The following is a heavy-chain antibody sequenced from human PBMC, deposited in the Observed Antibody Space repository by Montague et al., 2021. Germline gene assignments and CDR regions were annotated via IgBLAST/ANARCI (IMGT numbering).Heavy chain of an antibody. Sequence: SLRLSCAASGFTFSNFWMHWVRQAPGKGLVWVSRIVGDGHYKSYADSVQGRFTISRDNAENTLYLQMDGLRVGDTAVYYCVRDGDGFNFDYWGHGTLVTVSS. CDR1: GFTFSNFW. V-gene: IGHV3-74*01. D-gene: IGHD5-24*01. CDR3: VRDGDGFNFDY. CDR2: IVGDGHYK. J-gene: IGHJ4*01.